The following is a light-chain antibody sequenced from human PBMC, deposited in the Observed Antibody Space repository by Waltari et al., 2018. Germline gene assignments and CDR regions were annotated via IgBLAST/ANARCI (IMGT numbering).Light chain of an antibody. CDR2: GAS. Sequence: EIVMTQSPATLSVSPGERATHSCRASQSVSSNLAWYQQKPGQAPRPLIYGASTRATGIPARFSGSGSGTEFTLTISSLQSEDFAVYYCQQYNNWPRTFGQGTKLEIK. CDR1: QSVSSN. CDR3: QQYNNWPRT. V-gene: IGKV3-15*01. J-gene: IGKJ2*01.